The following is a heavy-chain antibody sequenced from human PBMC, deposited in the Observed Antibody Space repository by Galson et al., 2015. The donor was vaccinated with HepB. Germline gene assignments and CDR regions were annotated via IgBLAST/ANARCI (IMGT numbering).Heavy chain of an antibody. D-gene: IGHD3-10*01. CDR3: ARDSGLRRRVAPYYYGMDV. Sequence: TLSLTCTVSGGSISSGSYYWSWIRQPAGKGLEWIGRIYTSGSTNYNPSLKSRVTISVDTSKNQFSLKLSSVTAADTAVYYCARDSGLRRRVAPYYYGMDVWGQGTTVTVSS. CDR2: IYTSGST. J-gene: IGHJ6*02. CDR1: GGSISSGSYY. V-gene: IGHV4-61*02.